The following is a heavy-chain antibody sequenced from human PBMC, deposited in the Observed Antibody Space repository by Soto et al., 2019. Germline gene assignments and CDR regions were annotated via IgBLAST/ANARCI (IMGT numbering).Heavy chain of an antibody. V-gene: IGHV3-33*01. CDR2: IWYDGSNK. CDR1: GFTFSSYG. Sequence: QVQLVESGGGVVQPGRSLRLSCAASGFTFSSYGMHWVRQAPGKGLEWVAVIWYDGSNKYYADSVKGRFTISRDNSKNTLYLQMNSLRAEDTAVYYCVRDEAGGYLDYWGQGTLVTVSS. J-gene: IGHJ4*02. D-gene: IGHD3-22*01. CDR3: VRDEAGGYLDY.